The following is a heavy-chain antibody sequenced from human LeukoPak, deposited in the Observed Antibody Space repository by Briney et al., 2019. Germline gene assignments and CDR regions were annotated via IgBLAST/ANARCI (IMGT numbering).Heavy chain of an antibody. V-gene: IGHV4-34*01. CDR2: INHSGST. J-gene: IGHJ4*02. D-gene: IGHD3-22*01. CDR1: GGSFSGYY. CDR3: ARGSTYYYDSSGYYPTYFDY. Sequence: SETLSLTCAVYGGSFSGYYWSWIRQPPGKGLEWIGEINHSGSTNYNPSLKSRVTISVDTSKNQFSLKLSSVTAADTAVYYCARGSTYYYDSSGYYPTYFDYWGQGTLVTVSS.